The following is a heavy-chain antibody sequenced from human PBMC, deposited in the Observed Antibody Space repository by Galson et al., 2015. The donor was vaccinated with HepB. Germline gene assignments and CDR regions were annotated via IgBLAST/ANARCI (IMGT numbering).Heavy chain of an antibody. CDR1: GFTFSSYG. CDR2: ISYDGRNK. V-gene: IGHV3-30*18. CDR3: AKDLCPNYSDSSAYCAPDDY. J-gene: IGHJ4*02. D-gene: IGHD3-22*01. Sequence: SLRLSCAASGFTFSSYGMHWVRQAPGKGLEWVAVISYDGRNKYYADSVKGRFTISRDKSKNTLYLQMNSLRAEDTAVYFCAKDLCPNYSDSSAYCAPDDYWGQGILVTVSS.